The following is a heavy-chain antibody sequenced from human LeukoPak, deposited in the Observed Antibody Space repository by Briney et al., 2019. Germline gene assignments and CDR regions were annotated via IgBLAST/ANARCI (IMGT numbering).Heavy chain of an antibody. CDR2: INPNSGGT. Sequence: ASVKVSCKASGYTFTGYYMHWVRQAPGQGLEWMGWINPNSGGTNYAQKFQGRVTMTRNTSISTAYMELSSLRSEDTAVYYCARGPEALQDWFDPWGQGTLVTVSS. CDR3: ARGPEALQDWFDP. J-gene: IGHJ5*02. CDR1: GYTFTGYY. D-gene: IGHD5-24*01. V-gene: IGHV1-2*02.